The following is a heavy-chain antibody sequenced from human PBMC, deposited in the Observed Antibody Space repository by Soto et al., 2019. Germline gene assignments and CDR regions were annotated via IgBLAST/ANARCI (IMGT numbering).Heavy chain of an antibody. CDR2: MNHNSGNT. Sequence: QVHLVQSGAEVKKPGDSVKVSCKASGYTFTNYDINWVRQATGKGLECMGWMNHNSGNTGYPQKWQGGSTMTCITSIRRDYMELRRLSAVDTAVYYCTRGARVVTIIGRVCGSWGQGALVTVSS. CDR3: TRGARVVTIIGRVCGS. CDR1: GYTFTNYD. D-gene: IGHD3-16*01. J-gene: IGHJ1*01. V-gene: IGHV1-8*01.